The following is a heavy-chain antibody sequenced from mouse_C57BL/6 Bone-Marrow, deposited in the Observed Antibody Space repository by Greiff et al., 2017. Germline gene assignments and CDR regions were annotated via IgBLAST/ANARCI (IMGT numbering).Heavy chain of an antibody. CDR3: ARDGIYDGYLGSAMDY. J-gene: IGHJ4*01. D-gene: IGHD2-3*01. V-gene: IGHV3-1*01. Sequence: EVKLVESGPGMVIPSQSLSLTCTVTGYSITSGYDWHWIRHFPGNKLEWMGYIRYSGSTNYNPSLKSRISITHDTSKNHFFLKLNSVTTEDTATYYCARDGIYDGYLGSAMDYWGQGTSVTVSS. CDR1: GYSITSGYD. CDR2: IRYSGST.